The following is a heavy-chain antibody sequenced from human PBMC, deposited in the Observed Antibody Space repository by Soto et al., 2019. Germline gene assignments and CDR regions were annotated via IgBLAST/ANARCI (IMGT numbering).Heavy chain of an antibody. CDR3: ARHIAVAVYYYYMDV. CDR1: GGSISSSSYY. D-gene: IGHD6-19*01. CDR2: IYYSGST. Sequence: QLQLQESGPGLVKPSETLSLTCTVSGGSISSSSYYWGWIRQPPGKGLEWIGSIYYSGSTYYNPSLKSLVTISVDTSKTQFSLKLSSVTSADTAVYYCARHIAVAVYYYYMDVWGKGTTVTVSS. V-gene: IGHV4-39*01. J-gene: IGHJ6*03.